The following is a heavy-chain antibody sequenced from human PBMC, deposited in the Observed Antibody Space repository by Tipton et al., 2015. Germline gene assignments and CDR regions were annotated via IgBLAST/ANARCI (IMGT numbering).Heavy chain of an antibody. CDR3: ARNRGISH. Sequence: SLRLSCAASRFNFSKHDIHWVRQAPGKGLEWVANIKEDGSEKFYVDSVKGRFTISRDNAKNSLYLQMNSLRAEDTAVYYCARNRGISHWGQGTLVTVSS. J-gene: IGHJ4*02. CDR1: RFNFSKHD. D-gene: IGHD3-16*01. CDR2: IKEDGSEK. V-gene: IGHV3-7*03.